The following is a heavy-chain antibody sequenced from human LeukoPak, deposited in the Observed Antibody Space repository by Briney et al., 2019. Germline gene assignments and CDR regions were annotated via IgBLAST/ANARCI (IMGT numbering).Heavy chain of an antibody. V-gene: IGHV3-7*01. CDR2: IKQNGSEK. Sequence: PGGSLRLSCAASGFTFSSHWMSWVRQAPGKGLEWVADIKQNGSEKSYVDSEKGRFTISRDDAQNSLYLQMNDLTADDTAIYYCADPGVAYWGQGTLVTVSS. CDR3: ADPGVAY. D-gene: IGHD2-8*01. J-gene: IGHJ4*02. CDR1: GFTFSSHW.